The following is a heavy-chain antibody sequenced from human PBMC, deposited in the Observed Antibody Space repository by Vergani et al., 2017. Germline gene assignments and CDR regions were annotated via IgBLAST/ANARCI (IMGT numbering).Heavy chain of an antibody. D-gene: IGHD6-13*01. CDR2: MNPIFGTA. Sequence: QVQLVQSGAEVKKPVASVKVSCKASGYTFTSYDINWVRQATGQGLEWMGWMNPIFGTANYAQKFQGRVTITADESTSTAYMELSSLRSEDTAVYYCARDLGSLNWFDPWGQGTLVTVSS. J-gene: IGHJ5*02. CDR3: ARDLGSLNWFDP. CDR1: GYTFTSYD. V-gene: IGHV1-69*01.